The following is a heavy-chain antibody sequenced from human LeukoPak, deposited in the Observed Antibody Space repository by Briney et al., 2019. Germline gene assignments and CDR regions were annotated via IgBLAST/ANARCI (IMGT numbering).Heavy chain of an antibody. D-gene: IGHD6-19*01. J-gene: IGHJ4*02. Sequence: SGGSLRLSCAASGFTFDDYAMHWVRQAPGKGLEWVSGISWNSGSIGYADSVKGRFTISRDNAKNSLHLQMNSLRAEDTALYYCAKDKYSSGSRGGFDYWGQGTLVTVSS. CDR1: GFTFDDYA. CDR2: ISWNSGSI. CDR3: AKDKYSSGSRGGFDY. V-gene: IGHV3-9*01.